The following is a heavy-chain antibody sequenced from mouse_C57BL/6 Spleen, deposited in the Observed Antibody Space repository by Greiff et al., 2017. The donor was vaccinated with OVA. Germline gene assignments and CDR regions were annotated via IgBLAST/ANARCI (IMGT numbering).Heavy chain of an antibody. CDR3: ARCSIYDGYYGDY. Sequence: QVQLQQPGAELVKPGASVQLSCKASGYTFTSYWITWVKQRPGQGLEWIGDIYPGSGSTNYNEKFKSKATLTVDTSSSNAYMQLSSLTSEDSAVYYCARCSIYDGYYGDYWGQGTTLTVSS. CDR1: GYTFTSYW. J-gene: IGHJ2*01. CDR2: IYPGSGST. V-gene: IGHV1-55*01. D-gene: IGHD2-3*01.